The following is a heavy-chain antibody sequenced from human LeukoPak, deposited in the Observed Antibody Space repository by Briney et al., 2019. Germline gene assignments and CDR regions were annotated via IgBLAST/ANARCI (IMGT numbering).Heavy chain of an antibody. Sequence: GGSLRLSCAASGFTFSSYAMSWVRQAPGKGLEWVSAISGSGGSTYYADSVKGRFTISRDNAKNSLYLQMNSLRAEDTAVYYCARDPPGYSSGWYADWGQGTLVTVSS. CDR2: ISGSGGST. CDR3: ARDPPGYSSGWYAD. CDR1: GFTFSSYA. V-gene: IGHV3-23*01. J-gene: IGHJ4*02. D-gene: IGHD6-19*01.